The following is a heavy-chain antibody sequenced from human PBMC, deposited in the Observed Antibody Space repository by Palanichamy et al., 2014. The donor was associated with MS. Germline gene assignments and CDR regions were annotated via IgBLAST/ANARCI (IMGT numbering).Heavy chain of an antibody. J-gene: IGHJ4*02. CDR2: ISYDGSNK. Sequence: VQLAESGGGVVQPGRSLRLSCAASGLSFSSYGMHWVRQAPGKGLEWVAVISYDGSNKYHADSVKGRFTISRDNSKNTLYLQMNSLRVEDTAVYYCAKASGTDCSSTSCYPRPYDYWGQGTLVTVSS. V-gene: IGHV3-30*18. D-gene: IGHD2-2*01. CDR1: GLSFSSYG. CDR3: AKASGTDCSSTSCYPRPYDY.